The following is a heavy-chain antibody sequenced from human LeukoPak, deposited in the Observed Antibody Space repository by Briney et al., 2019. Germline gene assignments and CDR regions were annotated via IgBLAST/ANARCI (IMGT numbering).Heavy chain of an antibody. V-gene: IGHV3-21*01. D-gene: IGHD5-24*01. Sequence: PGGSLRLSCAASGFTFSSYSMNWVRQAPGKGLEWVSFISSSSSYIYYADSVEGRFTISRDNAKNSLYLQMNSLRAEDTAVYYCARSEMGYYNYYMDVWGKGTTVTISS. J-gene: IGHJ6*03. CDR2: ISSSSSYI. CDR3: ARSEMGYYNYYMDV. CDR1: GFTFSSYS.